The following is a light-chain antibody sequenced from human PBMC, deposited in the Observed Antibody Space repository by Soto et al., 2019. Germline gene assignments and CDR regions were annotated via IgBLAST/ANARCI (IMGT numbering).Light chain of an antibody. V-gene: IGKV3-20*01. CDR3: QQYNKWPLT. CDR1: QSVSSNY. J-gene: IGKJ4*01. CDR2: GAS. Sequence: EIVLTQSPGTLSLSPGDRVTLSCRASQSVSSNYLAWYQQKPGQAPRLLIYGASSRATGIPDRFSGSGSGTEFTLTISSLQSEDFAVYYCQQYNKWPLTLGGGTKVEFK.